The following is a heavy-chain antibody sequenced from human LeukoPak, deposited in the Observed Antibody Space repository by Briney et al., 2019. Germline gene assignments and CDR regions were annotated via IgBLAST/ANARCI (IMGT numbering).Heavy chain of an antibody. J-gene: IGHJ4*02. Sequence: ASVKVSCKAFGYTFTSNYMHWVRQAPGQGPEWMGVISPSGGSTTYAQKFQGRVTLTRDTSISTAYMELSRLRSDDTAVYYCARVGDGRYDILTGYYRNWGQGTLVTVSS. CDR3: ARVGDGRYDILTGYYRN. V-gene: IGHV1-46*01. D-gene: IGHD3-9*01. CDR2: ISPSGGST. CDR1: GYTFTSNY.